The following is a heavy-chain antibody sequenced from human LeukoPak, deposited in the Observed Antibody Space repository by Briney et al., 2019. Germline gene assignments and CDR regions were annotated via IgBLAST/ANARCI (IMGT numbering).Heavy chain of an antibody. D-gene: IGHD4-23*01. J-gene: IGHJ2*01. CDR3: ARVPAILRVATPDL. Sequence: SETLSLTCTVSGGSVSSATDYWGCIRQPPGRGLEWIGYIYYSGTTFYNPSLKSRVTISVDTYKNQFSQKLNSVTAADTALYYCARVPAILRVATPDLWGRDTLVTVSS. CDR2: IYYSGTT. V-gene: IGHV4-39*01. CDR1: GGSVSSATDY.